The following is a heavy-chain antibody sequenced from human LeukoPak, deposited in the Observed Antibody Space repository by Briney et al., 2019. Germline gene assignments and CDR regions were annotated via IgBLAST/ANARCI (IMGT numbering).Heavy chain of an antibody. CDR1: GYNFTSYW. Sequence: GESLKISCKGSGYNFTSYWIGWVRQMPGKGLEWMGIICPGDSDTRYSPSFQGQVTISADKSITTAYLQWSRLKVSDTAIYYCARTAEASSGYSYWGQGTLVTVSS. CDR2: ICPGDSDT. CDR3: ARTAEASSGYSY. V-gene: IGHV5-51*01. J-gene: IGHJ4*02. D-gene: IGHD3-22*01.